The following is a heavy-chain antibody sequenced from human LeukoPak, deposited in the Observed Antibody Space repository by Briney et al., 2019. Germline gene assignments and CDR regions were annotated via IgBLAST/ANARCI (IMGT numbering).Heavy chain of an antibody. J-gene: IGHJ4*02. D-gene: IGHD5-18*01. CDR3: ASGGYKLDY. CDR2: INPNSGAT. V-gene: IGHV1-2*02. Sequence: ASVKVSCKASGYMFTGYYMYWVRQAPGQGLEWMGWINPNSGATNYAQKFQGRVTMTRDTSISTAYMDLSRLISDDTAVYYCASGGYKLDYWGQGTLVTVSS. CDR1: GYMFTGYY.